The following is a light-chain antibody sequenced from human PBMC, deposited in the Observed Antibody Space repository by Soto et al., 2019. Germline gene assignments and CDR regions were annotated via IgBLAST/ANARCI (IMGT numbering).Light chain of an antibody. CDR3: QQSGSSPRT. CDR1: QSVSSSY. J-gene: IGKJ1*01. V-gene: IGKV3-20*01. CDR2: GAS. Sequence: EIVLTQSPGTLSLSPGERATLSCRASQSVSSSYLAWYQQKPGQAPRLLIYGASSRATDIPDRFSGSGSGTDFTLTISRLEPEDYAVYYCQQSGSSPRTFAQGTKVAIK.